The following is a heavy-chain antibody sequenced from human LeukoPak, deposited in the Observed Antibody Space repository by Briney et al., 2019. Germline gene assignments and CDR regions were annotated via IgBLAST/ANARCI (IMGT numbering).Heavy chain of an antibody. CDR1: GFTFSDHY. CDR3: ARDGLRPYFYGMDV. CDR2: TRNKANSYTT. D-gene: IGHD3-16*01. V-gene: IGHV3-72*01. J-gene: IGHJ6*04. Sequence: PGGSLRLSCAASGFTFSDHYMDWVRQAPGKGLEWVGRTRNKANSYTTEYAASVKGRFTISRDDSKNSLYLQMNSLKTEDTAVYYFARDGLRPYFYGMDVWGKGTTVTVSS.